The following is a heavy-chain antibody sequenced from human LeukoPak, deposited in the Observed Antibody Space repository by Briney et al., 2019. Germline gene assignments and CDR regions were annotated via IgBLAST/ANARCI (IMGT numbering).Heavy chain of an antibody. CDR1: GGSFSGYY. J-gene: IGHJ4*02. Sequence: PSETLSLTCAVYGGSFSGYYWSWIRQPPGKGLEWIGEINHSGSTNYDPSLKSRVTISVDTSKNQFSLKLSSVTAADTAVYYCARVPYYSSRFPNPIDYSGQGTLLTVSS. V-gene: IGHV4-34*01. CDR2: INHSGST. CDR3: ARVPYYSSRFPNPIDY. D-gene: IGHD6-19*01.